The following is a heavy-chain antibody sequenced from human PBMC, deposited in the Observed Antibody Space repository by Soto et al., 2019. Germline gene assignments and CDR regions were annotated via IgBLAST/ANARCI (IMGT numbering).Heavy chain of an antibody. CDR3: ARDSVAVRAAGDV. D-gene: IGHD6-25*01. Sequence: QVQLVQSGAEVKKPGASVTVSCKASGYTFTSYAMHWVRQAPGQRLEWMGWINAGNGNTKYSQKFQGRVTITRDTSASTAYMELSSLRSEDTAVYYCARDSVAVRAAGDVWGQGTTVTVSS. CDR1: GYTFTSYA. J-gene: IGHJ6*02. V-gene: IGHV1-3*01. CDR2: INAGNGNT.